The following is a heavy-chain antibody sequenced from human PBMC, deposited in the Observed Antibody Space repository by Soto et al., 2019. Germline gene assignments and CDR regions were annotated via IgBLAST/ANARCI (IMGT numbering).Heavy chain of an antibody. CDR2: IYYSGST. CDR3: ARLELGSDY. J-gene: IGHJ4*02. V-gene: IGHV4-61*01. D-gene: IGHD1-7*01. CDR1: GGSVSSGSYY. Sequence: PSETLSLTCTVSGGSVSSGSYYWSWIRQPPGKGLEWIGYIYYSGSTNYNPSLKSRVTISVDTSKNQFSLKLSSVTAADTAVYYCARLELGSDYWGQGTLVTVSS.